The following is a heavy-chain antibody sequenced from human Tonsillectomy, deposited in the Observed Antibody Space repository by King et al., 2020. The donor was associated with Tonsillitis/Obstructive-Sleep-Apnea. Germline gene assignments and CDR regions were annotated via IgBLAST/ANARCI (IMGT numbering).Heavy chain of an antibody. CDR2: INHSGST. D-gene: IGHD2-2*01. V-gene: IGHV4-34*01. Sequence: VQLQQWGAGLLKPSETLSLTCGVYGGSFSGYYWSWIRQPPGKGLEWIGEINHSGSTDYNSSLKSVVTISRDTSKNQFSLRRTSVTAADTAVYDCCTNAGDYYYYMDVWGKGTTVTVSS. CDR1: GGSFSGYY. CDR3: CTNAGDYYYYMDV. J-gene: IGHJ6*03.